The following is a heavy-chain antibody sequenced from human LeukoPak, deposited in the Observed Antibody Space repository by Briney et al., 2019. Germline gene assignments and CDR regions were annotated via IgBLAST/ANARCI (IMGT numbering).Heavy chain of an antibody. CDR1: GFTFSDYA. D-gene: IGHD6-13*01. J-gene: IGHJ4*02. CDR3: AKDESSSWTNFDY. V-gene: IGHV3-9*01. CDR2: SSWYSGSI. Sequence: PGGTLRLSCAASGFTFSDYAMHSVLQAPGTRLKGCSGSSWYSGSIGYVDSVKGRFTISRDNDKNYLYLQMNSLRAEDTALYYCAKDESSSWTNFDYWGQGTLVTVSS.